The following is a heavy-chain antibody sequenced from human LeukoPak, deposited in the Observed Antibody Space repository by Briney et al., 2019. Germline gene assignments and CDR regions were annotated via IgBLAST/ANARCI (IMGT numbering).Heavy chain of an antibody. J-gene: IGHJ4*02. D-gene: IGHD6-19*01. Sequence: GGSLTLSCAGSGFTFSSYAMHWVRQAPPKGLDWVAIISYDGSNKNFAGPDKGRFTIFRENSNNPLYLQMNSLRAENTAVYYCARSSLGLAEIDYWGQGTLVTVSS. CDR3: ARSSLGLAEIDY. CDR1: GFTFSSYA. V-gene: IGHV3-30-3*01. CDR2: ISYDGSNK.